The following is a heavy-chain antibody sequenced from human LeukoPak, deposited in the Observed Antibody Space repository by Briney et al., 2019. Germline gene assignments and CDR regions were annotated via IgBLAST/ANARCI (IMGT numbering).Heavy chain of an antibody. CDR3: TRTMGYRPVAGLKEKWFDP. CDR2: INPLRGIT. J-gene: IGHJ5*02. V-gene: IGHV1-46*01. CDR1: GYTFTDYY. D-gene: IGHD6-19*01. Sequence: ASVKVSCKTSGYTFTDYYVHWVRQAPGLGLEWMGIINPLRGITIYAQKFQGRVTMTMDTSMSTVYMDLSSLTSADTAVYYCTRTMGYRPVAGLKEKWFDPWGQGTLVTVSS.